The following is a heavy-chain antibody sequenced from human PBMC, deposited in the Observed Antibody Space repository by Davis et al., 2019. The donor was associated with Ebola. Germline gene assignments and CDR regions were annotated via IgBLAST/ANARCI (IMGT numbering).Heavy chain of an antibody. Sequence: ASVKVSCKASGYTFTSYYMHWVRQAPGQGLEWMGIINPSGGSTNYAQKFQGRVTITADESTSTAYMELSSLRSEDTAVYYCARRGYCSGGSCYSYNWFDPWGQGTLVTVSS. CDR1: GYTFTSYY. CDR3: ARRGYCSGGSCYSYNWFDP. J-gene: IGHJ5*02. CDR2: INPSGGST. D-gene: IGHD2-15*01. V-gene: IGHV1-46*01.